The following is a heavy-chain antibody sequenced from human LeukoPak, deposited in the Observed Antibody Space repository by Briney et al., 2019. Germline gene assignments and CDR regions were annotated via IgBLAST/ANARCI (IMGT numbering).Heavy chain of an antibody. J-gene: IGHJ4*02. V-gene: IGHV3-30-3*01. CDR1: GFTFSSYA. Sequence: TGGSLRLSCAASGFTFSSYAMHWVRQAPGKGLEWVAVISYDGSNKYYADSVKGRCTISRDNSKNTLYLQMNSLRAEDTAVYYCARGYDFWSGLFTFFDYWGQGTLVTVSS. CDR3: ARGYDFWSGLFTFFDY. CDR2: ISYDGSNK. D-gene: IGHD3-3*01.